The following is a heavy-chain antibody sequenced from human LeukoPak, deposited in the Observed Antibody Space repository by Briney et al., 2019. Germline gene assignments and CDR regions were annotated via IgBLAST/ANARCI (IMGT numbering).Heavy chain of an antibody. D-gene: IGHD6-13*01. J-gene: IGHJ6*02. CDR2: SSGSST. CDR3: AKDPGPVSAAAGTDYYYYGMDV. V-gene: IGHV3-23*01. Sequence: GGSLRLSCAASGFTFSSYAMSWVRQAPGKGLEWVSTSSGSSTYYAESVKGRFTISRDNSKNTLYLQMNSLRAEDTAVYYCAKDPGPVSAAAGTDYYYYGMDVWGQGTTVTVSS. CDR1: GFTFSSYA.